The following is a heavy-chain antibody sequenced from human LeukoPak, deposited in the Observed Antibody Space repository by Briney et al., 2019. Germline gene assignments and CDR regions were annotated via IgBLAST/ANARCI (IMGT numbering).Heavy chain of an antibody. J-gene: IGHJ4*02. CDR1: GYTFTGYY. CDR3: GKHSSDYYLWVDY. CDR2: INPNSGGT. Sequence: GASVKVSCKASGYTFTGYYMHWLRQAPAQGREGMGWINPNSGGTNYAQKFQGRVTMTRDTSISTAYMELSRLISDAPAVYYFGKHSSDYYLWVDYWGQGTLVTVSS. V-gene: IGHV1-2*02. D-gene: IGHD3-22*01.